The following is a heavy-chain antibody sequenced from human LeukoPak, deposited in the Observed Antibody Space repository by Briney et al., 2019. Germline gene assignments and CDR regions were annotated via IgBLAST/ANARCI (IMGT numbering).Heavy chain of an antibody. CDR2: IIPILGIA. D-gene: IGHD5-24*01. J-gene: IGHJ4*02. CDR1: GGTFSSYA. CDR3: ARGLGDGYNYVGY. V-gene: IGHV1-69*04. Sequence: SVKVSCKASGGTFSSYAISWVRQAPGQGLEWMGRIIPILGIADYAQKFQGRVTITADKSTSTAYMELSSLRSEDTAVYYCARGLGDGYNYVGYWGQGTLVTVSS.